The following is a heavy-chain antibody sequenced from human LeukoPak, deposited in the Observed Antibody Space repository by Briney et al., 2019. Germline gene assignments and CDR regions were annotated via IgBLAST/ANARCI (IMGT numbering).Heavy chain of an antibody. CDR3: ARENLGGSWVFDY. Sequence: PSQTLSLTCAVSGGSISSGGYYWSWIRQHPGKGLEWIGNIYYSGSTYYNPSLKSRVTISVGTSKNQFSLKLSSVTAADTAVYYCARENLGGSWVFDYWGQGTLVSVSS. CDR1: GGSISSGGYY. V-gene: IGHV4-31*11. D-gene: IGHD2-15*01. CDR2: IYYSGST. J-gene: IGHJ4*02.